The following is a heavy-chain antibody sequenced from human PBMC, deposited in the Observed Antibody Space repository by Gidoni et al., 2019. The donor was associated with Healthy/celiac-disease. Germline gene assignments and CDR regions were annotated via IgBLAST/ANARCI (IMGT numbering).Heavy chain of an antibody. CDR1: GGSISSSSYY. CDR3: ARRSLLVAAAEY. D-gene: IGHD6-13*01. V-gene: IGHV4-39*01. J-gene: IGHJ4*02. CDR2: IYYSGST. Sequence: QLQLQESGPGLVKPSETLSLTCTVSGGSISSSSYYWGWIRQPPGKGLEWIGSIYYSGSTYYNPSLKSRVTISVDTSKNQFSLKLSSVTAADTAVYYCARRSLLVAAAEYWGQGTLVTVSS.